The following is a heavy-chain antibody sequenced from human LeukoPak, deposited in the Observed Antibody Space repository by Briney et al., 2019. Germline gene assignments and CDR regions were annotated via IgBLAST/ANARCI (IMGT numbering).Heavy chain of an antibody. CDR2: ISSSSSYI. CDR1: GFTFSSYS. D-gene: IGHD5-18*01. CDR3: AKVNRRGYSLH. V-gene: IGHV3-21*04. J-gene: IGHJ4*02. Sequence: GGSLRLSCAASGFTFSSYSMNWVRQAPGKGLEWVSSISSSSSYIYYADSVKGRFTISRDNSKNSLYLQMNSLRTEDTALYYCAKVNRRGYSLHWGQGTLVTVSS.